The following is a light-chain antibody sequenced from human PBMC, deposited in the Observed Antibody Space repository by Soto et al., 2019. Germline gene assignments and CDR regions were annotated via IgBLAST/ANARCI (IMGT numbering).Light chain of an antibody. CDR3: QPRSNWPPT. Sequence: EIVLTQSPATLSLSPGERATLSCRASQSVSSYLAWYQQKPGQAPRLLMYDASNRATGTPARFSGSGSGTDFTLTISSLEPEDFAVYYCQPRSNWPPTFGQGTKLEIK. V-gene: IGKV3-11*01. J-gene: IGKJ2*01. CDR1: QSVSSY. CDR2: DAS.